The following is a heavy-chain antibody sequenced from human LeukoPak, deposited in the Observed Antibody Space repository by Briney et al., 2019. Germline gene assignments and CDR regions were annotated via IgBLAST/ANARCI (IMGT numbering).Heavy chain of an antibody. Sequence: SVKVSCTASGGTFSSYAISWVRQAPGQGLEWMGGIIPIFGTANYAQKFQGRVTITADESTSTAYMELSSLRSEDTAVYYCARGAALRDFWSGYYAGYYYGMDVWGQGTTVTVSS. V-gene: IGHV1-69*01. J-gene: IGHJ6*02. CDR2: IIPIFGTA. CDR3: ARGAALRDFWSGYYAGYYYGMDV. CDR1: GGTFSSYA. D-gene: IGHD3-3*01.